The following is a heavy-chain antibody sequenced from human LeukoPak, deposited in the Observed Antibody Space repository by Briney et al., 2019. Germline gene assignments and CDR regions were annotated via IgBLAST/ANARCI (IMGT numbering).Heavy chain of an antibody. D-gene: IGHD6-13*01. CDR2: IIPIFGTA. CDR3: ARVLPPRIAAVGDAFDI. J-gene: IGHJ3*02. CDR1: GGTFSSYA. Sequence: SMKVSCKASGGTFSSYAISWVRQAPGQGLEWMGGIIPIFGTANYAQKFQGRVTITTDESTSTAYMELSSLRSEDTAVYYCARVLPPRIAAVGDAFDIWGQGTMVTVSS. V-gene: IGHV1-69*05.